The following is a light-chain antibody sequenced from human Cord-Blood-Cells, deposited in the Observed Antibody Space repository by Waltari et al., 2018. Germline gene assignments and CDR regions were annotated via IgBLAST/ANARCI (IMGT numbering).Light chain of an antibody. CDR1: SSDVGGYHY. CDR2: DVS. V-gene: IGLV2-11*01. Sequence: QAALAQPRSVCGSPGQSVTISCTGTSSDVGGYHYVSWYQQHPGKAPKLMIYDVSKRPSGVPDRFSGSKSGNTTSLTISGLQAEDEADYYCCSYAGSYTWVFGGGTQLTVL. CDR3: CSYAGSYTWV. J-gene: IGLJ3*02.